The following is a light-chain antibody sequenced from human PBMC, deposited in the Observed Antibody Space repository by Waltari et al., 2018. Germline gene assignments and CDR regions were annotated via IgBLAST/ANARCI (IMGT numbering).Light chain of an antibody. J-gene: IGKJ1*01. CDR2: AAS. Sequence: DIQMTQSPSSLSASVGDRVTITCRASQTISRYLNWYQQKPGKAPNLLIYAASSLQGGVPSRFSGSGSGRDFTLIITSLQPEDFATYYYQQTYSFTRTFGQGTKVEIK. V-gene: IGKV1-39*01. CDR3: QQTYSFTRT. CDR1: QTISRY.